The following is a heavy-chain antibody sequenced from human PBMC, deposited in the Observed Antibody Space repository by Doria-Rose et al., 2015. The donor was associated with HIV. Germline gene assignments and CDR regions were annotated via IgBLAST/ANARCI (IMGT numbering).Heavy chain of an antibody. J-gene: IGHJ4*02. CDR2: IFSDDDR. Sequence: SGPVLVKPTETLTLTCTVSGVSLSSPGMGLSWIRQPPGKALEWLANIFSDDDRSYKTSLMSRLTISRGTSKSQVVLTMTDMDPVDTATYYCARIKSSRWYHKYYFDFWGQGTLVIVSA. D-gene: IGHD6-13*01. V-gene: IGHV2-26*01. CDR3: ARIKSSRWYHKYYFDF. CDR1: GVSLSSPGMG.